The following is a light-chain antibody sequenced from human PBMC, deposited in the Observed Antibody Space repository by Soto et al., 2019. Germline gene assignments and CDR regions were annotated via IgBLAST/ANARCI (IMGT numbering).Light chain of an antibody. Sequence: IVLAPSPGTPSPSPGGRATPSCRASQSVSSNLAWYQQKPGQAPRLLIYGASTRATGIPARLSGSGSGTEFTLTISSLQSEDFAVYYCQQYNNWPLTFGGGTKVDI. V-gene: IGKV3-15*01. J-gene: IGKJ4*01. CDR1: QSVSSN. CDR2: GAS. CDR3: QQYNNWPLT.